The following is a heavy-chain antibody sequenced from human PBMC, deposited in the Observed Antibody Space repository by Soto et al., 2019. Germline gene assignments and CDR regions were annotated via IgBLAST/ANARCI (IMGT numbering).Heavy chain of an antibody. J-gene: IGHJ3*02. CDR1: GYTFTSYY. CDR2: INPSGGST. Sequence: ASVKVSCKASGYTFTSYYMHWVRQAPGQGLEWMGIINPSGGSTSYAQKFQGRVTMTRDTSTSTVYMELSSLRSEDTAVYYCAREDRYYYDSSGPPDAFDIWGQGTMVTV. D-gene: IGHD3-22*01. V-gene: IGHV1-46*01. CDR3: AREDRYYYDSSGPPDAFDI.